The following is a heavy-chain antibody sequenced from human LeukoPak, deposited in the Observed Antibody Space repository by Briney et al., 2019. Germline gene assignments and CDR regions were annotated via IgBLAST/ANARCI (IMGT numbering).Heavy chain of an antibody. CDR3: AKDVAANDFWSGYPDY. Sequence: GGSLRLSCAASGFTFDDYAMHWVRQAPGKGLEWVSGISWNSGSIGYADSVKGRFTISRDNAKNSLYLQMNSLRAGDTALYYCAKDVAANDFWSGYPDYWGQGTLVTVSS. D-gene: IGHD3-3*01. J-gene: IGHJ4*02. V-gene: IGHV3-9*01. CDR1: GFTFDDYA. CDR2: ISWNSGSI.